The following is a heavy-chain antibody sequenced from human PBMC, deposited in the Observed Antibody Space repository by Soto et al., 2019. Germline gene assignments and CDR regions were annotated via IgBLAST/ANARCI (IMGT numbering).Heavy chain of an antibody. CDR1: GDTFTDYY. CDR3: ARGGHVVVVTAALDY. CDR2: VNPSGGHT. J-gene: IGHJ4*02. V-gene: IGHV1-46*01. D-gene: IGHD2-21*02. Sequence: QVQLMQSGAEVKKPGASVKVSCKASGDTFTDYYIHWVRQAPGQGLEWMGTVNPSGGHTTYAQHSLGRVTMTRDQSTRTLNMELTSLTSDDTAVYYCARGGHVVVVTAALDYWGQGPLVTVSS.